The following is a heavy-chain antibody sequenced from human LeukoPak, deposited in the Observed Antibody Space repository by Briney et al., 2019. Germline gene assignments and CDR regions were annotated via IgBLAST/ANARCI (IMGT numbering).Heavy chain of an antibody. CDR3: ARDLGALDI. CDR1: GFTFSSYL. J-gene: IGHJ3*02. CDR2: IKEDGSDK. V-gene: IGHV3-7*01. Sequence: HPGGSLRLSCAASGFTFSSYLTTWVRQAPGKGLEWVANIKEDGSDKYYVDSVKGRFTISRDNAKNSFYLQMSSLRAGDTAVYYCARDLGALDIWGQGTMVTVSS. D-gene: IGHD3-16*01.